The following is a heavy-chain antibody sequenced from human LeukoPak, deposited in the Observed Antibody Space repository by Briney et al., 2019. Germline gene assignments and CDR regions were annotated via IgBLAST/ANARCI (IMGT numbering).Heavy chain of an antibody. J-gene: IGHJ3*02. D-gene: IGHD2-21*01. CDR1: GGTFSSYA. V-gene: IGHV1-69*13. CDR3: ARTPPHVANSGSDCYFGAFDI. CDR2: ILPIFGTA. Sequence: SVKVSCKASGGTFSSYAISWVRQAPGQGLEWMGGILPIFGTANYAQKFQVRVTITADESTSTAYMELSSLRSEETAVHYGARTPPHVANSGSDCYFGAFDIWGQGTIVTVSS.